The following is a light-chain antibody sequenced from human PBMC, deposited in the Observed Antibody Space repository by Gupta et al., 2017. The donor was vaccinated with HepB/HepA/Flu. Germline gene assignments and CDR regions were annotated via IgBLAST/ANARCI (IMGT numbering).Light chain of an antibody. CDR3: EQRGNWPYT. J-gene: IGKJ2*01. Sequence: EIVLTQSPGTLSLSPGERATLSCRASQTVSSYLAWYQQKLSQAPRLLIYDVSTRATGIPARFSGSGSGTDFTLTITSLEPEDFAVYYCEQRGNWPYTFGQGTKLEIK. CDR1: QTVSSY. V-gene: IGKV3-11*01. CDR2: DVS.